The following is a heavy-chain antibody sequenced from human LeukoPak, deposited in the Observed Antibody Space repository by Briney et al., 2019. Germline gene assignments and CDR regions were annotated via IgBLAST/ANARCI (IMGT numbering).Heavy chain of an antibody. Sequence: GGSLRLSCAASAFTFSTYGMHWVRQAPGKGLEWVSVIYSGGSTYYADSVKGRFAISRDNSKNTLYLQMNSLRAEDTAVYYCARDRRKKDIVVVPAANWGQGTLVTVSS. CDR3: ARDRRKKDIVVVPAAN. V-gene: IGHV3-66*01. CDR2: IYSGGST. CDR1: AFTFSTYG. J-gene: IGHJ4*02. D-gene: IGHD2-2*01.